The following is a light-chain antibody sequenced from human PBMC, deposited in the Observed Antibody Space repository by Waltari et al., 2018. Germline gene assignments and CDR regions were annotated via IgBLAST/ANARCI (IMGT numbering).Light chain of an antibody. CDR3: MQTKQFPWT. Sequence: DIVMTQTPVSLSVTPGQSASISCKSSQSLLYTDGKTYFYWYLQKAGQPPQLLIYEISKRCSGGPDRFSGSGSGTDFTLKICRVEAEDVGVYYCMQTKQFPWTLGQGTKVEVK. CDR1: QSLLYTDGKTY. CDR2: EIS. J-gene: IGKJ1*01. V-gene: IGKV2D-29*01.